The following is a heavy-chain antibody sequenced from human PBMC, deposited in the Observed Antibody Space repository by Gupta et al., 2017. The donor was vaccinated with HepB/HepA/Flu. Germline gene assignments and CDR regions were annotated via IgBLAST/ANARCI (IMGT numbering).Heavy chain of an antibody. CDR3: ARDGGRSGYDLWSGFLDY. J-gene: IGHJ4*02. CDR1: GYTFTTHY. CDR2: INPNSGVT. D-gene: IGHD3-3*01. Sequence: QVQLVQSGAEVKKPGASLKVSCKASGYTFTTHYIHWVRQAPGQGLEWMGWINPNSGVTNFAQKFRGRVTMTRDTSITTVYMDLSRLRSDDTALYFCARDGGRSGYDLWSGFLDYWGQGTLVTVST. V-gene: IGHV1-2*02.